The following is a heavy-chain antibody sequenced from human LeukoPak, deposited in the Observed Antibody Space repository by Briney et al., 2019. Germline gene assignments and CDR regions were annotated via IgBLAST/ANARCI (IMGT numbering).Heavy chain of an antibody. CDR2: ISWNSGSI. J-gene: IGHJ4*02. CDR1: GFTFDVYA. D-gene: IGHD3-3*01. CDR3: VSGSLQSGYNFDY. Sequence: GGSLRLSCAASGFTFDVYAMHWVRQAPGKGLEWVSGISWNSGSIGYADSVKGRFTISRDNAKNTLYLQMNSLRAEDTAVYYCVSGSLQSGYNFDYWGQGALVTVSS. V-gene: IGHV3-9*01.